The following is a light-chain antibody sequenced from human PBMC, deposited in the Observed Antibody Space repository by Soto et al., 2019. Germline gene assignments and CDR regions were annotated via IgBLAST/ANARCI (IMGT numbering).Light chain of an antibody. CDR2: GAS. Sequence: EIVLTQSPGTLSLSPGERATLSCRASQSVNSNYLAWYQQKPGQAPRLLMYGASRRATGTPDRFSGSGSGTDFTLTISRLEPEDFAVYSCQQYGSSPWTFGQGTKVEI. J-gene: IGKJ1*01. V-gene: IGKV3-20*01. CDR3: QQYGSSPWT. CDR1: QSVNSNY.